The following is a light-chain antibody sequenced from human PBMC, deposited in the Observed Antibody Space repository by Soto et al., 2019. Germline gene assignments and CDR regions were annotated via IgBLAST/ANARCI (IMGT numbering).Light chain of an antibody. J-gene: IGLJ2*01. Sequence: QSVLTQPRSVSGSPGQSVTISCTGTSSDFGAYKSVSWYRQHPGKAPKLMIYDVSRRPSGVPDRFSGSHSGHTASLTISGLQAEDEADYYCCSYAGTYTWVFGGGTKVTVL. CDR3: CSYAGTYTWV. CDR2: DVS. CDR1: SSDFGAYKS. V-gene: IGLV2-11*01.